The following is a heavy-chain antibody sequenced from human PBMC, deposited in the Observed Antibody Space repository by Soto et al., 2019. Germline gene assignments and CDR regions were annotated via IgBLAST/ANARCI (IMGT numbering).Heavy chain of an antibody. J-gene: IGHJ4*02. CDR3: ARGPLMTYYYNSGVRDRGYFDF. D-gene: IGHD3-10*01. CDR1: GGSFSGYY. Sequence: SETLSLTCGVSGGSFSGYYWNWIRQPPGKGLEWLGEISRSGSATYNPSLKGRVTMSVDTSKNQISLNVTSVTAADTAVYYCARGPLMTYYYNSGVRDRGYFDFWGQGTLVTVSS. V-gene: IGHV4-34*01. CDR2: ISRSGSA.